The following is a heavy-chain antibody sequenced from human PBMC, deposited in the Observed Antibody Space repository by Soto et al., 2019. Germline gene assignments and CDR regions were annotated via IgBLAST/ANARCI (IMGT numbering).Heavy chain of an antibody. J-gene: IGHJ4*02. CDR2: ISSTTNYI. CDR1: AFTFTRYS. CDR3: ARESEDLTSNFDY. Sequence: GRSLRLSCAASAFTFTRYSMNWVRQAPGKGLEWVSSISSTTNYIYYGDSMKGRFTISRDNAKNSLYLEMNSLRAEDTAVYYCARESEDLTSNFDYWGQGTLVTVSS. V-gene: IGHV3-21*06.